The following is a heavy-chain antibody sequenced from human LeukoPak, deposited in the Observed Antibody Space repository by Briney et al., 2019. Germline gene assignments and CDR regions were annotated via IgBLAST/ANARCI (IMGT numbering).Heavy chain of an antibody. V-gene: IGHV3-48*01. CDR3: ARGSYCGPDY. D-gene: IGHD1-26*01. Sequence: SVKGRFTISRDNARNSLYLQMNSLRADDTAVYYCARGSYCGPDYWGQGSLVTVS. J-gene: IGHJ4*02.